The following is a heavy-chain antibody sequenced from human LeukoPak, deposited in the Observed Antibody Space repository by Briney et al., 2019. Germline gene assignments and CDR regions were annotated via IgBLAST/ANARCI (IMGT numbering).Heavy chain of an antibody. D-gene: IGHD3-9*01. Sequence: SVKVSCKASGGTFSSYAISWVRQAPGQGLEWMGRIIPILGIANYAQKFQGRVTITADKSTSTAYMELSSLRSEDTAVYYCARAPYYDILTGRSYYYGMDVWGQGTTVTVSS. CDR3: ARAPYYDILTGRSYYYGMDV. J-gene: IGHJ6*02. CDR2: IIPILGIA. V-gene: IGHV1-69*10. CDR1: GGTFSSYA.